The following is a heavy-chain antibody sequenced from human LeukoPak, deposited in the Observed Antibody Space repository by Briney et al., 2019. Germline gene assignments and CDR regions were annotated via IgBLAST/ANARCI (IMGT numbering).Heavy chain of an antibody. D-gene: IGHD3-22*01. Sequence: SGGSLRLSCAASGFTFSTYAMSWVRQAPGKGLEWVSAISGSTGRTYYADSVKGRFTISRDNSKNTLYLQMNSLRAEDTAVYYCAKDGYYYDSSGYYYSWGQGTLVTVSS. CDR3: AKDGYYYDSSGYYYS. V-gene: IGHV3-23*01. CDR1: GFTFSTYA. J-gene: IGHJ4*02. CDR2: ISGSTGRT.